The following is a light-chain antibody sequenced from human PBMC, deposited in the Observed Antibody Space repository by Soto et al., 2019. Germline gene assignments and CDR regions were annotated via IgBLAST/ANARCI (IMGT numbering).Light chain of an antibody. V-gene: IGKV3-11*01. J-gene: IGKJ4*01. CDR2: DVF. CDR1: QSVNNY. Sequence: EIVLTQSPATLSLSPGERATLSCRVSQSVNNYLAWYQQKPGQAPRLLIYDVFNRATGIPARFSGSGSGTDFTLTISSLEPEDFAVYYCQQRSNWPWLTFGGGTRVEIK. CDR3: QQRSNWPWLT.